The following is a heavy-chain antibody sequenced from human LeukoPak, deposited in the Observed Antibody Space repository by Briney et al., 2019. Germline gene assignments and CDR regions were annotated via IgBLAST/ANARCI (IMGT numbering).Heavy chain of an antibody. V-gene: IGHV3-15*01. CDR2: TKSKTDGGTK. CDR3: AKRKGPPSVGKVTKGYFDY. Sequence: GGSLRLSCAPSALTFSNAWMRWVRQAPGKGLEWVGRTKSKTDGGTKDYAAPVKGRFTISRDDSKNTLYLQMNSLRAEDTAVYYCAKRKGPPSVGKVTKGYFDYWGQGTLVTVSS. J-gene: IGHJ4*02. CDR1: ALTFSNAW. D-gene: IGHD4-17*01.